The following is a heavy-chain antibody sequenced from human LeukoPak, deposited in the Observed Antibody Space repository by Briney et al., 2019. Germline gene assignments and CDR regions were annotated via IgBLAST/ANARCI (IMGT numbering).Heavy chain of an antibody. V-gene: IGHV3-53*01. J-gene: IGHJ4*02. D-gene: IGHD5-18*01. CDR2: IYSGGNT. Sequence: GGSLRLSCAASGFTVSSNSINWVRQAPGKGLEWVSVIYSGGNTYYADSVKGRFTISRDNSKSTLYLQMNSLRDEDTAVYYCARDTGSYGYFDYWGQGTLVTVSS. CDR1: GFTVSSNS. CDR3: ARDTGSYGYFDY.